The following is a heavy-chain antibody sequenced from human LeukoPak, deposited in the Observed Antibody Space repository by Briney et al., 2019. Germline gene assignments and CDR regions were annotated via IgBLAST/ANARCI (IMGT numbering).Heavy chain of an antibody. CDR3: TRDPNGDYVGAFDM. V-gene: IGHV3-23*01. D-gene: IGHD4-17*01. CDR2: IRGSGGGT. CDR1: GITFSTYA. Sequence: GGSLRLSCAASGITFSTYAMAWVRRAPGKGLEWVSSIRGSGGGTDYADSVKGRFTISRDNSRDTLFLQMNSLRAEDTALYYCTRDPNGDYVGAFDMWGPGTMVTVSS. J-gene: IGHJ3*02.